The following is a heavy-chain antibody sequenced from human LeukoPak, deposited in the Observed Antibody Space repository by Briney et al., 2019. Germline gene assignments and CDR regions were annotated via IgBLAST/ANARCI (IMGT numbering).Heavy chain of an antibody. CDR3: ARGRTYYYDTALIY. V-gene: IGHV1-69*04. Sequence: ASVKVSCKASGGTFSSYAISWVRQAPGQGLEWVGRIIPILGIANYAQKFQGRVTITADKSTSTAYMELSSLRSEDTAVYYCARGRTYYYDTALIYWGQGTLVTVSS. J-gene: IGHJ4*02. CDR2: IIPILGIA. CDR1: GGTFSSYA. D-gene: IGHD3-22*01.